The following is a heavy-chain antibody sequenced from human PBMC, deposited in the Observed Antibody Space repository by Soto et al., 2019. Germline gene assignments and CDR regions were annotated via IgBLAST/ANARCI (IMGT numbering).Heavy chain of an antibody. Sequence: VQLQASAPGLVKPSQTLSLTCTVSGGSISSGGYYWSWIRQHPGKGLEWIGYIYYSGSTNYNPSLKSRVSISVDTSKNQFSLRLTSVTAADTAVYYCARVDPTHDAFDIWGPGTMVTVSS. V-gene: IGHV4-31*03. CDR2: IYYSGST. CDR1: GGSISSGGYY. CDR3: ARVDPTHDAFDI. J-gene: IGHJ3*02. D-gene: IGHD5-12*01.